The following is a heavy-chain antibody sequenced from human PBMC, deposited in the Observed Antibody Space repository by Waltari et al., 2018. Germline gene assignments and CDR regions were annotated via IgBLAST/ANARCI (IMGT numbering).Heavy chain of an antibody. D-gene: IGHD4-17*01. CDR3: ARDYGRRFDS. J-gene: IGHJ4*02. CDR2: ISPNSGGT. Sequence: QVQLGQSGAEVKKPGASVTVSCKTSGYIFTGHQLHWVRQAPGQGLEWMGWISPNSGGTHYSQKFQDRVTITRDTSISTAYMELSSLRFDDTAVYYCARDYGRRFDSWGQGTLVTV. V-gene: IGHV1-2*02. CDR1: GYIFTGHQ.